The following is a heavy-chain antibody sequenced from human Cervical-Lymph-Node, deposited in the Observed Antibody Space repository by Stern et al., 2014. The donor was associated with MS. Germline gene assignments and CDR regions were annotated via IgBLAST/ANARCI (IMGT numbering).Heavy chain of an antibody. CDR2: IKSKTDGGTT. Sequence: EMQLVESGGGLVKPGGSLKLSCAASGFTFSNAWMSWVRQAPGKGREWVGRIKSKTDGGTTDYAAPVKGRFTISRDDSKNTLYLQMNSLKTEDTAVYYCRTNYYYYGMDVWGQGTTVTVSS. CDR3: RTNYYYYGMDV. CDR1: GFTFSNAW. V-gene: IGHV3-15*01. J-gene: IGHJ6*02.